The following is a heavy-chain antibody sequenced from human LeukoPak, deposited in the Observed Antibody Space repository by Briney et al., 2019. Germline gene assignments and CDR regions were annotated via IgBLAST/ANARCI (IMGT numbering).Heavy chain of an antibody. J-gene: IGHJ4*02. CDR2: IKQDGSEK. CDR1: GFAFSSYW. CDR3: ARDSSSWLIYFDY. Sequence: GGSLRLSCAASGFAFSSYWMSWVRQAPGKGLEWVANIKQDGSEKYYVDSVKGRFTISRDDAKNSLYLQMNSLRAEDTAVYYCARDSSSWLIYFDYWGQGTLVTVSS. D-gene: IGHD6-13*01. V-gene: IGHV3-7*01.